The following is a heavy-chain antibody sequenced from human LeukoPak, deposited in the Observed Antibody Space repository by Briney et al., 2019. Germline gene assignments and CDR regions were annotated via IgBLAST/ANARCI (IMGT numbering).Heavy chain of an antibody. CDR1: GYTLTGYY. CDR3: ARDRPDTNCSSTSCYSVGMFDY. CDR2: INPSVGST. V-gene: IGHV1-46*01. J-gene: IGHJ4*02. D-gene: IGHD2-2*01. Sequence: ASVKVSCEASGYTLTGYYMHWVRQAPGQGLEWIGIINPSVGSTSYAQKFQGRVTMTRDRSTSTVYMELSSLRSEDTAVYYCARDRPDTNCSSTSCYSVGMFDYWGQGTLVTVSS.